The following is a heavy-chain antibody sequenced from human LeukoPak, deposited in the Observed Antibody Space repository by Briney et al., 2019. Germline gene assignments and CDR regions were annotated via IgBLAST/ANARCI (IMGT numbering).Heavy chain of an antibody. CDR1: GFTFSSYA. CDR2: IWYDGSHK. J-gene: IGHJ6*02. CDR3: AREKDGMDV. Sequence: GSLRLSCAASGFTFSSYAMHWVRQAPGKGLEWVAVIWYDGSHKYYVDSVKGRFTISRDNSKNTLYLQMNSLRAEDTAVYHCAREKDGMDVWGQGTTVHVSS. V-gene: IGHV3-33*01.